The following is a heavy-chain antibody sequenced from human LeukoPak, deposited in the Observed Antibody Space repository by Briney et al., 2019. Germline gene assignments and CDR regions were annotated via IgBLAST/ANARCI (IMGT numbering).Heavy chain of an antibody. CDR2: IYTSGST. V-gene: IGHV4-4*07. J-gene: IGHJ6*03. D-gene: IGHD3-16*01. CDR3: AREASQRGAHYMDV. Sequence: SETLSLTCTVSGGSISSYYWSWIRQPAGKGLEWIGRIYTSGSTNYNPSLKSRVTISVDTSKKQFSLKLSSVTAADTAVYYCAREASQRGAHYMDVWGKGTTVTISS. CDR1: GGSISSYY.